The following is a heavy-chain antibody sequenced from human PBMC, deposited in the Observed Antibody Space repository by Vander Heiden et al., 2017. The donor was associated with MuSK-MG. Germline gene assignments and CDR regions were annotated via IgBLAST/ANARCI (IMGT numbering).Heavy chain of an antibody. V-gene: IGHV3-66*01. CDR3: VLSSGMTSYYWGHFDY. CDR2: MYSSGKT. J-gene: IGHJ4*02. D-gene: IGHD3-10*01. Sequence: QLVESGGTLVQPGGSLRLSCAASGFTSNANYISLVRPAPGKGLEWVSVMYSSGKTAYAGSVKGRFTVSRDSSKNTLDLQMSSLRADDTAVYYCVLSSGMTSYYWGHFDYWGQGVLVTVSS. CDR1: GFTSNANY.